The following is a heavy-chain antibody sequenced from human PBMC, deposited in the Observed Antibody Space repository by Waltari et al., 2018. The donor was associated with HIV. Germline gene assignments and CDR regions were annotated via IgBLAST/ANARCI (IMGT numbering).Heavy chain of an antibody. J-gene: IGHJ4*02. CDR2: ILWKSGNI. CDR1: GFTFDIFC. CDR3: VQDLGSRTAAAAY. V-gene: IGHV3-9*01. D-gene: IGHD6-13*01. Sequence: EVSLVESGGGLVQPGRSLRLSCTTSGFTFDIFCMHWVRQVPGKGLEWVSGILWKSGNIGYADSVEGRFTISRDNARNSLYLQMDSLRPEDTALYYCVQDLGSRTAAAAYWGQGTVVTVSS.